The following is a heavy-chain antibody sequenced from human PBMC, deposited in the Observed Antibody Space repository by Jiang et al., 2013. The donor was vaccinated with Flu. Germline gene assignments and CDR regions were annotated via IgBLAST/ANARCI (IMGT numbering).Heavy chain of an antibody. CDR3: ARMMGVRGVSDY. CDR1: GFSLSTSGMC. V-gene: IGHV2-70*11. D-gene: IGHD3-10*01. Sequence: VNPTQTLTLTCTFSGFSLSTSGMCVSWIRQPPGKALEWLARIDWDDDKYYSTSLKTRLTISKDTSKNQVVLTMTNMDPVDTATYYCARMMGVRGVSDYWGQGTLVTVSS. J-gene: IGHJ4*02. CDR2: IDWDDDK.